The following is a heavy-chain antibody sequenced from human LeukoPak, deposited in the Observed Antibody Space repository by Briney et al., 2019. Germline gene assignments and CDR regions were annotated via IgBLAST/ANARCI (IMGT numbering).Heavy chain of an antibody. CDR1: GFTLSSFE. D-gene: IGHD1-26*01. Sequence: GGSLRLSCAASGFTLSSFEMNWVRQAPGKGLEWVSYISSSGRTIYYADSVKGRFTISRDNSKNTLYLQMNSLRAEDTAVYYCAKDSSRGSEIDYWGQGTLVTVSS. J-gene: IGHJ4*02. CDR3: AKDSSRGSEIDY. CDR2: ISSSGRTI. V-gene: IGHV3-48*03.